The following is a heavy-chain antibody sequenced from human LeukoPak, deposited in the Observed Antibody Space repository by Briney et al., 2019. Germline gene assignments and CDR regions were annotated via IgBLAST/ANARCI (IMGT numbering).Heavy chain of an antibody. CDR1: GYTLTELS. Sequence: GASVKVSCKVSGYTLTELSMHWVRQAPRKGLEWMGGFDPEDGETIYAQKFQGRVTMTEDTSTDTAYMELSSLRSEDTAVYYCATGPKDGSYSPTDYWGQGTLVTVSS. V-gene: IGHV1-24*01. CDR2: FDPEDGET. J-gene: IGHJ4*02. D-gene: IGHD2-15*01. CDR3: ATGPKDGSYSPTDY.